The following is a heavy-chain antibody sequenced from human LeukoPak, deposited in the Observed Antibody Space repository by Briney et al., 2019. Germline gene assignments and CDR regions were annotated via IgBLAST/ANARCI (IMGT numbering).Heavy chain of an antibody. CDR3: AKEGSIFGVVIRPYYFDY. V-gene: IGHV3-30*18. D-gene: IGHD3-3*01. CDR1: GFTFSSYW. CDR2: ISYDGSNK. Sequence: GGSLRLSCVASGFTFSSYWVHWVRQAPGKGLEWVAVISYDGSNKYYADSVKGRFTISRDNSKNTLYLQMNSLRAEDTAVYYCAKEGSIFGVVIRPYYFDYWGQGTLVTVSS. J-gene: IGHJ4*02.